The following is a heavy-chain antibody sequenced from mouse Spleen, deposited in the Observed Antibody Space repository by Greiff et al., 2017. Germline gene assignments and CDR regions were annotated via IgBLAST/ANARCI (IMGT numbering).Heavy chain of an antibody. V-gene: IGHV1-52*01. J-gene: IGHJ2*01. CDR2: IDPSDSET. CDR3: ARLGPWPGDY. Sequence: QVQLQQSGAELVRPGSSVKLSCKASGYTFTSYWMHWVKQRPIQGLEWIGNIDPSDSETHYNQKFKDKATLTVDKSSSTAYMQLSSLTSEDSAVYYCARLGPWPGDYWGQGTTLTVSS. CDR1: GYTFTSYW.